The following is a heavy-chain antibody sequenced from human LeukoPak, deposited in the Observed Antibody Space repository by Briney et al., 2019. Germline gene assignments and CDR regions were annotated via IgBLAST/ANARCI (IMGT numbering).Heavy chain of an antibody. CDR2: IRSKAYGGTT. CDR1: GFTFGDYA. CDR3: TRSPILVVVTAIYDY. V-gene: IGHV3-49*04. Sequence: GRSLRLPCTASGFTFGDYAMSWVRQAPGKGLEWVGFIRSKAYGGTTEYAASVKGRFTISRDDSKSIAYLQMNSLKTEDTAVYYCTRSPILVVVTAIYDYWGQGTLVTVSS. D-gene: IGHD2-21*02. J-gene: IGHJ4*02.